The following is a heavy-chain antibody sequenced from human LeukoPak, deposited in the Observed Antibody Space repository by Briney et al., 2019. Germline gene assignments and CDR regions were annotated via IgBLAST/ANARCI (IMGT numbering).Heavy chain of an antibody. J-gene: IGHJ4*02. CDR1: GGSISSYY. CDR3: ARLTEGYSSGWYSGYYFDY. Sequence: PSETLSLTCTVSGGSISSYYWSWIRQPPGKGLEWIGYIYYSGSTNYNPSLKSRVTISVDTSKNQFSLKLSSVTAADTAVYYCARLTEGYSSGWYSGYYFDYWGQGTLVTVSS. CDR2: IYYSGST. V-gene: IGHV4-59*08. D-gene: IGHD6-19*01.